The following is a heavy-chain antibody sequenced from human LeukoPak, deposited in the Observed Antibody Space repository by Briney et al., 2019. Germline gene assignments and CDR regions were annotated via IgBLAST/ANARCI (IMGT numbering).Heavy chain of an antibody. CDR2: ISSSSSTI. CDR1: GFTFSSYS. V-gene: IGHV3-48*01. Sequence: GGSLRLSCAASGFTFSSYSMNWVRQAPGKGLEWVSYISSSSSTIYYADSVKGRFTISRDNAKNSLYLQMNSLRAEDTAAYYCARDRWEMAAEIWGQGTLVTVSS. CDR3: ARDRWEMAAEI. D-gene: IGHD5-24*01. J-gene: IGHJ4*02.